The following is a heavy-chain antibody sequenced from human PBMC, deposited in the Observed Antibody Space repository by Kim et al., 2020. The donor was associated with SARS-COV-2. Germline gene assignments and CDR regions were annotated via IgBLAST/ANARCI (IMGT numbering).Heavy chain of an antibody. D-gene: IGHD1-1*01. CDR3: ARDGRQLIPLGWFDP. Sequence: ASVKVSCKASGYTFINYGISWVRQAPGQGLEWMGWISAYNGNTNYVQKFQGRVTMTTDTPTTTAYLELRSLTSDDTAVYYCARDGRQLIPLGWFDPWGQGTLVTVSS. CDR2: ISAYNGNT. J-gene: IGHJ5*02. CDR1: GYTFINYG. V-gene: IGHV1-18*01.